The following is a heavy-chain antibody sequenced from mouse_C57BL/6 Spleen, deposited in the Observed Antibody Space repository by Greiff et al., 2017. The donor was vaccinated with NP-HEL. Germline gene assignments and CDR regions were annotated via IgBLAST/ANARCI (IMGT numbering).Heavy chain of an antibody. CDR3: TTNDGYYVGY. CDR2: IDPENGDT. D-gene: IGHD2-3*01. Sequence: EVQLQQSGAELVRPGASVKLSCTASGFNIKDDYMHWVKQRPEQGLEWIGWIDPENGDTEYASKFQGKATITADTSSNTAYLQLSSLTSEDTAVYYCTTNDGYYVGYWGQGTTLTVSS. CDR1: GFNIKDDY. V-gene: IGHV14-4*01. J-gene: IGHJ2*01.